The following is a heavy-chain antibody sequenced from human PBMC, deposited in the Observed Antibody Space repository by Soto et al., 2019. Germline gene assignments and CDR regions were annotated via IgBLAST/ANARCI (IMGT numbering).Heavy chain of an antibody. D-gene: IGHD2-15*01. V-gene: IGHV4-4*07. CDR3: ARAGYCSGGSCYSSDAFDI. CDR1: GGSISSYY. J-gene: IGHJ3*02. Sequence: QVQLQESGPGLVKPSETLSLTCTVSGGSISSYYWSWIRQPAGKGLEWIGRIYTSGSTNYNPSLKSRVTMSVDTSKNQFSLKLSSVTAADTAVYYCARAGYCSGGSCYSSDAFDIWGQGTTVTVSS. CDR2: IYTSGST.